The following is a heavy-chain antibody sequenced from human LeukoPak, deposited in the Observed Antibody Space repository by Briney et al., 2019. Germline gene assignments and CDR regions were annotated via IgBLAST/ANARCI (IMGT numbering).Heavy chain of an antibody. CDR2: VNHSGST. Sequence: PSETLSLTCAVYGGSFSGYYWSWIRQPPGKGLEWIGEVNHSGSTNYNPSLKSRVTISVDTSKNQFSLKLSSVTAADTAVYYCARGPYCSSTSCYPIYYCFDYWGQGTLVTVSS. V-gene: IGHV4-34*01. D-gene: IGHD2-2*01. CDR1: GGSFSGYY. CDR3: ARGPYCSSTSCYPIYYCFDY. J-gene: IGHJ4*02.